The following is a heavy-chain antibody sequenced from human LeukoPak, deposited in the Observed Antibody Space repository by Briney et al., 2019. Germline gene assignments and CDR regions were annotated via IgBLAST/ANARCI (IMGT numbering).Heavy chain of an antibody. Sequence: ASVKVSCKASGYTFTTYFMHWVRQAPGQGLEWMGIINPSGGSTRYAQKFQGRVTMTRDMSTSTVYMELSSLRSEDTAVYYCARRIILRSADYFDYWGQGSLVTVSS. CDR3: ARRIILRSADYFDY. CDR1: GYTFTTYF. D-gene: IGHD4-17*01. J-gene: IGHJ4*02. CDR2: INPSGGST. V-gene: IGHV1-46*01.